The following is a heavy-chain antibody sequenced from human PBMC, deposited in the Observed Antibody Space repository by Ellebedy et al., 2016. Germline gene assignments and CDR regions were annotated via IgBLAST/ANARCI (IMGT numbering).Heavy chain of an antibody. CDR1: GFTFSSYA. CDR3: AFDY. V-gene: IGHV3-30-3*01. CDR2: ISYDGSNK. Sequence: GGSLRLSXAASGFTFSSYAMHWVRQAPGKGLEWVAVISYDGSNKYYADSVKGRFTISRDNSRNTLYLQMNSLRAEDTAVYYCAFDYWGQGTLVTVSS. J-gene: IGHJ4*02.